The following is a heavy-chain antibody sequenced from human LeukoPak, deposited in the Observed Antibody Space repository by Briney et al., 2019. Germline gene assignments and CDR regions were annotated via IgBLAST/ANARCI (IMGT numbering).Heavy chain of an antibody. Sequence: GGSLRLSCAASGFTLTTYAMSWVRQAPEKGLEWVSAIRDTDGSTIYADSVKGRFTISRDNAKNSLYLQMNSLRAEDTAVYYCAKRSSSFSWYLDYWGQGTLVTVSS. CDR3: AKRSSSFSWYLDY. J-gene: IGHJ4*02. V-gene: IGHV3-23*01. CDR1: GFTLTTYA. CDR2: IRDTDGST. D-gene: IGHD6-13*01.